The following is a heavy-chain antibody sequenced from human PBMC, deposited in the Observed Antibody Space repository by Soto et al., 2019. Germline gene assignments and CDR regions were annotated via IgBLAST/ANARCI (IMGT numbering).Heavy chain of an antibody. CDR1: GGSVNGYY. D-gene: IGHD3-3*01. Sequence: SETLSLACAVYGGSVNGYYWNWIRQPPGKGLEWIGEINHTGCTHYNPSLKSRVTMSVDTSKNQFSLRLSSVTAADTAIYYCATRITVFGLLIPPFDPWGQGTLVTVSS. J-gene: IGHJ5*02. CDR3: ATRITVFGLLIPPFDP. CDR2: INHTGCT. V-gene: IGHV4-34*01.